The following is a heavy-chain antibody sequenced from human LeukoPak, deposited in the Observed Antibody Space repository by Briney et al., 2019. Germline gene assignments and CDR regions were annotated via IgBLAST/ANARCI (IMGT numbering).Heavy chain of an antibody. CDR2: MNPNSGNT. Sequence: GASVKVSCKASGYTFTSYDINWVRQATGQGLEWMGWMNPNSGNTGYAQKFQGRVTMTRNTSISTAYMELGSLRSEDTAVYYCARGGFRTYYDILTGENWFDPWGQGTLVTVSS. CDR1: GYTFTSYD. J-gene: IGHJ5*02. CDR3: ARGGFRTYYDILTGENWFDP. V-gene: IGHV1-8*01. D-gene: IGHD3-9*01.